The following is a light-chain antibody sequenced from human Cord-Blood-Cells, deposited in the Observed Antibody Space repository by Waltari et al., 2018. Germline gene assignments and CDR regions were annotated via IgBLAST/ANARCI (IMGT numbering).Light chain of an antibody. CDR1: QSFSSY. CDR3: QQRSNGPPYT. Sequence: EIVLTQSPATLSLSPGERALLSCRAGQSFSSYLAWYQQKPGQAPRLLIYDASNRATGIPARVSGSGSGTDLTLTISSLEPEDFAVYYCQQRSNGPPYTFGQGTKLEIK. V-gene: IGKV3-11*01. J-gene: IGKJ2*01. CDR2: DAS.